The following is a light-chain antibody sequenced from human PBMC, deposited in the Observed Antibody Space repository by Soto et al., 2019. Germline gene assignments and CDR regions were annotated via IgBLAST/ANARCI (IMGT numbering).Light chain of an antibody. V-gene: IGKV3D-15*01. CDR3: QQYNKWPLIT. CDR2: GAS. J-gene: IGKJ5*01. CDR1: QSISSS. Sequence: EIVLTQSPGTLSLSPGERATLSCRASQSISSSSLAWYQQKPGQAPRLLIYGASTRATGTPARFSGSGSGTEFTLTISSLQSEDFALYYCQQYNKWPLITFGQGTRLEIK.